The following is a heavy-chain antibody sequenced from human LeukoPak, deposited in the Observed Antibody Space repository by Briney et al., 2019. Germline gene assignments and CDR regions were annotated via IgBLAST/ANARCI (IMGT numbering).Heavy chain of an antibody. Sequence: GASVKVSCKASGFTFTSSAIQWVRQARGQRLEWIGWIVVGSGNTNYAQKFQERVTITRDMSTSTAYMELSSLRSGDTAVYYCAVDRYYYGSGSYYFDYWGQGTLVTVSS. CDR2: IVVGSGNT. CDR3: AVDRYYYGSGSYYFDY. D-gene: IGHD3-10*01. V-gene: IGHV1-58*02. CDR1: GFTFTSSA. J-gene: IGHJ4*02.